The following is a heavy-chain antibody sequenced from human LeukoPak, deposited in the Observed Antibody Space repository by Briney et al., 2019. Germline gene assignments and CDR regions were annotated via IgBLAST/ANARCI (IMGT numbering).Heavy chain of an antibody. CDR2: ISYDGSNK. D-gene: IGHD3-22*01. CDR3: AKHTHYYDSTHFDI. J-gene: IGHJ3*02. V-gene: IGHV3-30-3*02. Sequence: GGSLRLSCAASGFTFSSYAMHWVRQAPGKGLEWVAVISYDGSNKYYADSVKGRFTISRDNSKNTLYLQMNSLRAEDTAVYYCAKHTHYYDSTHFDIWGQGTMVTVSS. CDR1: GFTFSSYA.